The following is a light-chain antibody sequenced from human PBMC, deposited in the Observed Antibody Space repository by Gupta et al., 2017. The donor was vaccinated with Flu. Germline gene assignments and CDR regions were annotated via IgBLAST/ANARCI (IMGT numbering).Light chain of an antibody. J-gene: IGKJ1*01. V-gene: IGKV1-5*03. CDR2: QAS. Sequence: PSTLPASVADRVTITSLGSQSISSWLDWFPQKPGKAPKLLIYQASNLEEGVPSRFSGSGSGTALTLIISILQLDDFATYYCHQDDSFSWTFGQGTKVEIK. CDR3: HQDDSFSWT. CDR1: QSISSW.